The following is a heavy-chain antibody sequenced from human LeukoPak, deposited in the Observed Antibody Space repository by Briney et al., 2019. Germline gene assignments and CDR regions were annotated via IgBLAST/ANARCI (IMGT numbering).Heavy chain of an antibody. CDR3: ARDGDYYGSGSRLDY. J-gene: IGHJ4*02. CDR1: GFTVSSNS. V-gene: IGHV3-53*01. CDR2: IYSDNT. D-gene: IGHD3-10*01. Sequence: GGSLRLSCTVSGFTVSSNSMSWVRQAPGKGLEWVSFIYSDNTHYSDSVKGRFTISRDNSKNTLYLQMNSLRAEDTAVYYCARDGDYYGSGSRLDYWGQGTLVTVSS.